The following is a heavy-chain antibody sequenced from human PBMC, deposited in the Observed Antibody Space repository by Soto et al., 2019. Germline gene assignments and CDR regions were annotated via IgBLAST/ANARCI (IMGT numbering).Heavy chain of an antibody. D-gene: IGHD6-6*01. Sequence: GASVKVSCKVSGYTLTELSMHWVRQAPGKGLEWMGGFDPEDGETIYAQKFQGRVTMTEDTSTDTAYMELSNLRSEDTAVYYCATDHRYSSSWADYWGQGTLVTVSS. V-gene: IGHV1-24*01. CDR3: ATDHRYSSSWADY. CDR2: FDPEDGET. J-gene: IGHJ4*02. CDR1: GYTLTELS.